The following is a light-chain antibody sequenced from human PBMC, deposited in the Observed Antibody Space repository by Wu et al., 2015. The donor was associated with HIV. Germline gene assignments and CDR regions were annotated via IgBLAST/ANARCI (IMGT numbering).Light chain of an antibody. CDR1: RVLTYNY. CDR3: QQYKNWVRT. J-gene: IGKJ1*01. Sequence: SLSPGKESPSPAGPVRVLTYNYLAWYQQKPGQAPRLLIFSASTRATGVPARFSGSGSGTEFTLTISSLQSEDFAVYYCQQYKNWVRTFGQGTKVEIK. CDR2: SAS. V-gene: IGKV3-15*01.